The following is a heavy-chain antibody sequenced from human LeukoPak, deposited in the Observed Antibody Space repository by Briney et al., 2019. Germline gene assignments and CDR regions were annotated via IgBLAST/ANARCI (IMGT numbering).Heavy chain of an antibody. V-gene: IGHV5-51*01. Sequence: GESLKISCKGSGYSFTSYWIGWVRQMSGKGLEWMGIIYPGDSDTRYSPSFQGQVTISADKSINTAYLQWSSLKATDTAMYYCARQRGSGSWPVDSWGQGSLVTVSS. J-gene: IGHJ4*02. CDR3: ARQRGSGSWPVDS. D-gene: IGHD3-10*01. CDR1: GYSFTSYW. CDR2: IYPGDSDT.